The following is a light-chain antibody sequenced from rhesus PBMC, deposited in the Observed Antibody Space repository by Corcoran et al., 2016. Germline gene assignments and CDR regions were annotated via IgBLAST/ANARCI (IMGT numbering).Light chain of an antibody. CDR1: QSVGSY. CDR3: QQSSDLYS. Sequence: ETVVTQSPATLSLSPGERATLSCRASQSVGSYLAWYQQKPGQAPRLLIYGASSRATGTPARFSGRGSGTDVTLTISSLEPEDVGVYYCQQSSDLYSFGQGTKVEIK. J-gene: IGKJ2*01. CDR2: GAS. V-gene: IGKV3-24*04.